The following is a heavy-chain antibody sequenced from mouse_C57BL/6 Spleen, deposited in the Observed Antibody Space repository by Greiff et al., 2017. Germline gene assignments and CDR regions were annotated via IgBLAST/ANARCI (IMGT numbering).Heavy chain of an antibody. V-gene: IGHV3-6*01. J-gene: IGHJ3*01. CDR1: GYSITSGYY. D-gene: IGHD2-3*01. Sequence: EVQVVESGPGLVKPSQSLSLTCSVTGYSITSGYYWNWIRQFPGNKLEWMGYISYDGSNNYNPSLKNRISITRDTSKNQFFLKLNSVTTEDTATYYCAREDGVFAYWGQGTLVTVSA. CDR2: ISYDGSN. CDR3: AREDGVFAY.